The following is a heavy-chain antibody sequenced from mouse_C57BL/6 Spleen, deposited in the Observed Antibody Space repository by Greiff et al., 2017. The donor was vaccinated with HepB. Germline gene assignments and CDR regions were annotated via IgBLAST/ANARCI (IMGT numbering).Heavy chain of an antibody. D-gene: IGHD1-2*01. CDR3: ARTGILRPQTFAY. CDR2: IHPNSGST. J-gene: IGHJ3*01. CDR1: GYTFTSYW. Sequence: QVQLQQSGAELVKPGASVKLSCKASGYTFTSYWMHWVKQRPGQGLEWIGMIHPNSGSTNYNEKFKSKATLTVDKSSSTAYMQLSSLTSEDSAVYYCARTGILRPQTFAYWGQGTLVTVSA. V-gene: IGHV1-64*01.